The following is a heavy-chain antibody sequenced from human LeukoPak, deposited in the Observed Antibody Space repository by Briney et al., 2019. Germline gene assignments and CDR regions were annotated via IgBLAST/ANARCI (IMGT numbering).Heavy chain of an antibody. V-gene: IGHV3-7*01. CDR2: IKQDGSEK. J-gene: IGHJ4*02. CDR1: GFTFDDYA. CDR3: ARGSPLDY. Sequence: GGSLRLSCAASGFTFDDYAMHWVRQPPGKGLEWVANIKQDGSEKYYVDSVKGRFTISRDNAKNSLYLQMNSLRAEDTAVYYCARGSPLDYWGQGTLVTVSS.